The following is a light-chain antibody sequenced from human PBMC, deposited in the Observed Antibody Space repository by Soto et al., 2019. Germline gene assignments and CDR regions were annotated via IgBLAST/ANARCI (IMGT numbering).Light chain of an antibody. CDR2: AAS. CDR1: HDISSW. Sequence: DIQMTQSPSSLSASVGDRVSITCRASHDISSWLAWYQCKAGEAPKLLIYAASHLQRGVPSRFSGGGSGTFYTLTIDSLQPEYFASYYCQQGYSYTLNFGQGTLL. CDR3: QQGYSYTLN. V-gene: IGKV1-12*01. J-gene: IGKJ5*01.